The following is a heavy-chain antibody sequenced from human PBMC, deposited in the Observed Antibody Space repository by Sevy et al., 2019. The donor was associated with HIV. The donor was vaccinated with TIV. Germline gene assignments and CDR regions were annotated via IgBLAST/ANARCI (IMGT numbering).Heavy chain of an antibody. CDR3: TTDVRCSSTSCYTW. CDR1: GFTFSNAW. V-gene: IGHV3-15*01. Sequence: GGSLRLSCAASGFTFSNAWMSWVRQAPGKGLEWDGRIKSKTDGGTTDYAAPVKGRFTISRDDSKNTLYLQMNSLKTEDTAVYYCTTDVRCSSTSCYTWWGQGTLVTVSS. CDR2: IKSKTDGGTT. J-gene: IGHJ4*02. D-gene: IGHD2-2*02.